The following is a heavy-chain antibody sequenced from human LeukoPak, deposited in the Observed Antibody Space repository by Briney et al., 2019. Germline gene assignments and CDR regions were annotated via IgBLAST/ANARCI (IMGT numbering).Heavy chain of an antibody. CDR1: GYSFTGYF. J-gene: IGHJ4*02. Sequence: ASVKVSCKASGYSFTGYFIHWVRQAPGQGLEWMGCIDPNSGDSKYAQKFQGRVSMPRDTSTRTAYMELSRLRSDDTAVYFCARSGSTGYSLDYWGQGTLVTVSS. D-gene: IGHD3-22*01. V-gene: IGHV1-2*02. CDR3: ARSGSTGYSLDY. CDR2: IDPNSGDS.